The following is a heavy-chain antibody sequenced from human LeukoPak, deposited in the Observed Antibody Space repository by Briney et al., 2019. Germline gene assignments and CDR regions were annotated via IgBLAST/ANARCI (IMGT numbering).Heavy chain of an antibody. CDR3: ARDPVYSGSYDDY. D-gene: IGHD1-26*01. CDR2: IIPLFGTA. Sequence: SVKVSCTASGGTFSNYAINWVRQAPGQGLEWMGGIIPLFGTANYAQKFQGRVTITADESTSTAYMELSSLRSEDTAVYYCARDPVYSGSYDDYWGQGTLVTVSS. V-gene: IGHV1-69*13. J-gene: IGHJ4*02. CDR1: GGTFSNYA.